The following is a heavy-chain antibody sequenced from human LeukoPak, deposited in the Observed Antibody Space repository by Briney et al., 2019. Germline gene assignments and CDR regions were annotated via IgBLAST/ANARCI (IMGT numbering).Heavy chain of an antibody. Sequence: LSQTLSLTCAISGDSVSSNSAAWNWIRQSPSRGLEWLGRTYYRSKWYNDYAVSVKSRITINPDTSKNQFSLQLNSVTPEDTAVYYCARERNGIAAADDYYYYGMDVWGQGTTVTVSS. J-gene: IGHJ6*02. V-gene: IGHV6-1*01. CDR1: GDSVSSNSAA. D-gene: IGHD6-13*01. CDR3: ARERNGIAAADDYYYYGMDV. CDR2: TYYRSKWYN.